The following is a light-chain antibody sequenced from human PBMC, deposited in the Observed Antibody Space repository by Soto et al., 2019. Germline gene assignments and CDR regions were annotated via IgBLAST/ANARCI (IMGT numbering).Light chain of an antibody. J-gene: IGKJ4*01. CDR2: KAS. V-gene: IGKV1-5*03. CDR3: QQYNTYPLT. Sequence: DIQMTQSPSTLSASVGDRVTITCRASQSISTWLAWYQQKPGKAPKLLIYKASSLESGVPSRFSCRGSGTEFTLTINSLQPDDFATYYCQQYNTYPLTFGGGTTVEIK. CDR1: QSISTW.